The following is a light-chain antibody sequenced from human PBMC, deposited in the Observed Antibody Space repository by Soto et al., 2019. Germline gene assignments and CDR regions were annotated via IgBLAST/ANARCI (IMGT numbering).Light chain of an antibody. V-gene: IGLV2-8*01. CDR1: SSDVGGYNY. CDR2: EVS. J-gene: IGLJ1*01. CDR3: SSYAGSNNFV. Sequence: QSALTQPPSASGSPGQSVTISCTGTSSDVGGYNYVSWYQQHPGKAPKLMIYEVSKRPSGVPDRFSGSKSGNTAPLTVSGLQADDEADYYCSSYAGSNNFVFGTGTKLTVL.